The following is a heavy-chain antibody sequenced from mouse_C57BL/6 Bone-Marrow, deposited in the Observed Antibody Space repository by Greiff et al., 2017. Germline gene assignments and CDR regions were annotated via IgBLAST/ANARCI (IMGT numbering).Heavy chain of an antibody. Sequence: QVQLKESGAELVRPGASVTLSCKASGYTFTDYEMHWVKQTPVHGLEWIGAIDPETGGTAYNQKFKGKAILTADKSSSTAYMELRSLTSEDSAVYYCTRNYYGRSYDDWGQGTTLTVSS. D-gene: IGHD1-1*01. CDR3: TRNYYGRSYDD. J-gene: IGHJ2*01. CDR1: GYTFTDYE. V-gene: IGHV1-15*01. CDR2: IDPETGGT.